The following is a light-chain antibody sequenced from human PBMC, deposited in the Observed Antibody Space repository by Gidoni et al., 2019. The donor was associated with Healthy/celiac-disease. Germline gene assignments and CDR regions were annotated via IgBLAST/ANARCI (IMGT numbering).Light chain of an antibody. CDR1: QSVSSY. CDR2: DAS. Sequence: EIVVTQYPATLSLSPGERATLSCRASQSVSSYLAWYQQKPGQAPRLLIYDASNRASGIPARFSGSGSGTDFTLTISSLEPEDFAVYYCQQRSNWPFAITFGQGTRLEIK. V-gene: IGKV3-11*01. CDR3: QQRSNWPFAIT. J-gene: IGKJ5*01.